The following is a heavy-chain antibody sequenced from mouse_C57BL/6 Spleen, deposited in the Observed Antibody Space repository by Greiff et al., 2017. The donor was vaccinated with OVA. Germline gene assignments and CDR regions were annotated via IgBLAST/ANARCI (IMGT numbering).Heavy chain of an antibody. CDR3: TREGEYSLDY. J-gene: IGHJ2*01. V-gene: IGHV1-5*01. CDR1: GYTFTSYW. Sequence: EVQLQQSGTVLARPGASVKMSCKTSGYTFTSYWMHWVKQRPGQGLEWIGAIYPGNSDTSYNQKFKGEAKLTAVTSASTAYMELSSLTNEDSAVYYCTREGEYSLDYWGQGTTLTVSS. CDR2: IYPGNSDT. D-gene: IGHD1-3*01.